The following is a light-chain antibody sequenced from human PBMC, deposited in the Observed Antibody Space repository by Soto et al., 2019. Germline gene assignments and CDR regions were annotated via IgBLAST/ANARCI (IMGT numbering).Light chain of an antibody. Sequence: QSALTQPRSVSGSPGQSVTISCTGTSSDVGGYNYVSWYQQHPGKAPKLMIYDVSKRPSGVPDRFSGSKSGNTASLTISVLQAEDEAEYYCCSYAGSYTFVVFGGGTQLTVL. CDR1: SSDVGGYNY. CDR3: CSYAGSYTFVV. J-gene: IGLJ2*01. CDR2: DVS. V-gene: IGLV2-11*01.